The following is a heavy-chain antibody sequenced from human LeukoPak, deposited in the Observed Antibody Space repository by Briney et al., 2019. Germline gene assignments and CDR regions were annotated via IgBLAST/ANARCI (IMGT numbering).Heavy chain of an antibody. V-gene: IGHV4-39*01. Sequence: SETLSLTCTVSGDSISSSSYYWGWIRQPPGKGLEWIGSIYYSGSTYYNPSLKSRVTISVDTSKNQFSLKLSSVTAADTAVYYCARDAVSLANWFDPWGQGTLVTVSS. CDR2: IYYSGST. CDR3: ARDAVSLANWFDP. J-gene: IGHJ5*02. CDR1: GDSISSSSYY.